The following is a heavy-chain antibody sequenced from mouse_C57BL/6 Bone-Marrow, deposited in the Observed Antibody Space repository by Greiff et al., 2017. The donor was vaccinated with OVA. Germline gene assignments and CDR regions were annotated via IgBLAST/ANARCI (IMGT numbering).Heavy chain of an antibody. V-gene: IGHV1-81*01. Sequence: QVQLKQPGAELARPGASVKLSCKASGYTFTSYGISWVKQRTGQGLEWIGEIYPRSGNTYYNEKFKGKATLTADKSSSTAYMELRSLTSEDSAVYYCARKRAPGAMDYWGQGTSVTVSS. D-gene: IGHD3-3*01. CDR2: IYPRSGNT. CDR3: ARKRAPGAMDY. CDR1: GYTFTSYG. J-gene: IGHJ4*01.